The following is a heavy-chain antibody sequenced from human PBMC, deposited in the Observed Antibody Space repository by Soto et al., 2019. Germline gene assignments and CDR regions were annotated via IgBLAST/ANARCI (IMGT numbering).Heavy chain of an antibody. CDR1: GLSLSDYG. CDR2: INNRGDTT. CDR3: ASGGSVLRRFDH. D-gene: IGHD2-15*01. V-gene: IGHV3-48*02. J-gene: IGHJ4*02. Sequence: PGGSLRFSCAASGLSLSDYGMNWVRQAPGRGLEWISYINNRGDTTNYADSVKGRFTISRDKAKNSLYLQMNSLRDEDTAVYHCASGGSVLRRFDHWGQGARVTVSS.